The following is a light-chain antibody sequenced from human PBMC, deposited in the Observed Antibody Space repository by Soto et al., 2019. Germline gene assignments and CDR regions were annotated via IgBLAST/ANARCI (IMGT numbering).Light chain of an antibody. Sequence: EIVMTQSPATLSVSPGERATLSCMASQTVRDNLAWYQQKPGQAPRLLIYGASIRATGIPARFSGSGSGTEFTLTIDTLQSEDFAVYYCQQYNIWPLTFGGGTKVEIK. J-gene: IGKJ4*01. CDR2: GAS. V-gene: IGKV3D-15*03. CDR3: QQYNIWPLT. CDR1: QTVRDN.